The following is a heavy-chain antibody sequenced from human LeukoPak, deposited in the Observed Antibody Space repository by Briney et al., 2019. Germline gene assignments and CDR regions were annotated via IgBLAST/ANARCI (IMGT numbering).Heavy chain of an antibody. CDR1: GGSISSYY. V-gene: IGHV4-59*01. CDR2: IYYSGST. D-gene: IGHD2-21*02. J-gene: IGHJ4*02. CDR3: ARESAYCGGDCYSTFDY. Sequence: SETLSLTCTVSGGSISSYYWSWIRQPPGKGLEWIGYIYYSGSTNYNPSLKSRVTISVDTSKNQFSLKLSSVTAADTAVYYCARESAYCGGDCYSTFDYWGQGTLVAVSS.